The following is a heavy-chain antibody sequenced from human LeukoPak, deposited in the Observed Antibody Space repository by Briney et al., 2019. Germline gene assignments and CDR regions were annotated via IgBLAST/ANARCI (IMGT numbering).Heavy chain of an antibody. CDR2: ISGSRGST. CDR1: GLTFSSHA. CDR3: AKYFYDYSYYGMDV. J-gene: IGHJ6*02. D-gene: IGHD2/OR15-2a*01. Sequence: PGGSLRLSCAASGLTFSSHAMSWVRQAPGKGLEWVSTISGSRGSTYYADSVKSRFTISRDNSKNTVYLQMNSLRAEDTAVYYCAKYFYDYSYYGMDVWGQGTTVTVSS. V-gene: IGHV3-23*01.